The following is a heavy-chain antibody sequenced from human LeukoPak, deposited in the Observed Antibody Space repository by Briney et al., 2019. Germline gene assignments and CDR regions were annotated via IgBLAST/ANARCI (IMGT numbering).Heavy chain of an antibody. D-gene: IGHD6-13*01. V-gene: IGHV4-39*01. CDR3: ARPPGIAAAWFDP. Sequence: SETLSLTCTVSGGSISSSSYNWGWIRQPPGKGLEWIGSFDTSGSTYYNPSLKSRVTISVDTSKDQFSLKLTSVTAADTAVYYCARPPGIAAAWFDPWGQGTLVTVSS. J-gene: IGHJ5*02. CDR2: FDTSGST. CDR1: GGSISSSSYN.